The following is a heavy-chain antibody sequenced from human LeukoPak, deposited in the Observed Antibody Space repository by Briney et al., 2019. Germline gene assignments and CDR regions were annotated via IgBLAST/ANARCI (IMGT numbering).Heavy chain of an antibody. CDR1: GGSISSYY. J-gene: IGHJ5*02. V-gene: IGHV4-59*08. D-gene: IGHD1-14*01. CDR2: IYYSGST. CDR3: ARLNKPGWFDP. Sequence: SETLSLTCTVSGGSISSYYWSWIRQPPGKGLEWIGYIYYSGSTNYNPSLKGRLTISVDTSKNQFSLKLTSVTAADTAVYYCARLNKPGWFDPWGQGTLVTVSS.